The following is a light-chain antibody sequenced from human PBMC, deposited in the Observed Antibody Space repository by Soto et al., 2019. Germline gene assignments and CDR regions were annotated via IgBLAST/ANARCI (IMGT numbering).Light chain of an antibody. CDR3: QQYGANSPWT. CDR1: QNINNW. CDR2: KAS. Sequence: DIQMTQSPSTLSASVGDRVTINCRASQNINNWLAWYQQKPGKAPKVLIYKASSLESGVPSRFSGSGSGTEFTLTISSLQTEDFATYYCQQYGANSPWTFDQGTKVEIK. J-gene: IGKJ1*01. V-gene: IGKV1-5*03.